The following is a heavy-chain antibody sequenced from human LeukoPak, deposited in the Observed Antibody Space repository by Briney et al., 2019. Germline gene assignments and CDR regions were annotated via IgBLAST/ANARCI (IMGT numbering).Heavy chain of an antibody. CDR3: AKDRSGSYSQGLDY. Sequence: GGSLRLSCAASGFTFGSYWMHWVRQAPGRGLVWLSRINSDGSTTTYADSVKGRFTISRDNAKNSLYLQMNSLRAEDTAVYYCAKDRSGSYSQGLDYWGQGTLVTVSS. V-gene: IGHV3-74*03. CDR1: GFTFGSYW. CDR2: INSDGSTT. D-gene: IGHD1-26*01. J-gene: IGHJ4*02.